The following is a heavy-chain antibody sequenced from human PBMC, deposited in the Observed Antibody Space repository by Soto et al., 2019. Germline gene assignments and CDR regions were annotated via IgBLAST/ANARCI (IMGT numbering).Heavy chain of an antibody. CDR2: ISGSGGST. V-gene: IGHV3-23*01. Sequence: EVQLLESGGGLVQPGGSLRLSCAASGFTFSSYAMSWVRQAPGKGLEWVSAISGSGGSTYYADSVKGRFTISRDNSKNTLYLQMNSLRAEVTAVYYCAKDRGSYYDSSGYSYYFDYWGQGTLVTVSS. CDR3: AKDRGSYYDSSGYSYYFDY. J-gene: IGHJ4*02. D-gene: IGHD3-22*01. CDR1: GFTFSSYA.